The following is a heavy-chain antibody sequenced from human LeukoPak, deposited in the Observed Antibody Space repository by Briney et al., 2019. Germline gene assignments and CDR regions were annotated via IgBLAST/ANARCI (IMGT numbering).Heavy chain of an antibody. V-gene: IGHV1-2*02. CDR1: GYTFTGYY. D-gene: IGHD3/OR15-3a*01. CDR3: ARRGYEFSDLDN. Sequence: ASVKVSFKASGYTFTGYYMHWLRQAPGQGLEWMGWINPNNGDTNFAQKFQGRVAMTRDTSMNTVYMELSSLRSDDTAVYYCARRGYEFSDLDNWGQGTLVTVSS. CDR2: INPNNGDT. J-gene: IGHJ4*02.